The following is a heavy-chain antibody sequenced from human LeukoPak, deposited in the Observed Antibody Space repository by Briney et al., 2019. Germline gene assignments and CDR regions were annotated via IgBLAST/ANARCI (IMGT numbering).Heavy chain of an antibody. Sequence: SETLSLTCAVYGGSFSGYYWIWIRQPPGKGLEWIGYIYYSGSTNYNPSLKSRVTISVDTSKNQFSLNLNSVTAADTAVYYCARDPGYSGIDYWGQGTLVTVSS. CDR2: IYYSGST. J-gene: IGHJ4*02. D-gene: IGHD5-12*01. V-gene: IGHV4-59*01. CDR1: GGSFSGYY. CDR3: ARDPGYSGIDY.